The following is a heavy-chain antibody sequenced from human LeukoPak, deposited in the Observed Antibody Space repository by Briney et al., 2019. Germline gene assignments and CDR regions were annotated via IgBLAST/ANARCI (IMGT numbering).Heavy chain of an antibody. CDR2: ISGSGGST. Sequence: GGSLGLSCAASGFTFSSYAMSWVRQAPGKGLEWVSAISGSGGSTYYADSVKGRFTISRDNSKNTLYLQMNSLRAEDTAVYYCAKDLVAVAGNLIDYWGQGTLVTVSS. V-gene: IGHV3-23*01. J-gene: IGHJ4*02. CDR3: AKDLVAVAGNLIDY. CDR1: GFTFSSYA. D-gene: IGHD6-19*01.